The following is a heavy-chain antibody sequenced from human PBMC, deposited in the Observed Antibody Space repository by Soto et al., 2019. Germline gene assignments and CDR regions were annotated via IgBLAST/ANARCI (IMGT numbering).Heavy chain of an antibody. Sequence: QVQLVESGGGVVQPGRSLRLSCAASGFTFSSYGMHWVRQAPGKGLEWVAVISYDGSNKYYADSVKGQFTISRDNSKNTLYLQMNSLTAEDTAVYYCAKDGYSRFRYYYGMDVWGQGTKVTVSS. CDR2: ISYDGSNK. CDR1: GFTFSSYG. V-gene: IGHV3-30*18. CDR3: AKDGYSRFRYYYGMDV. D-gene: IGHD6-13*01. J-gene: IGHJ6*02.